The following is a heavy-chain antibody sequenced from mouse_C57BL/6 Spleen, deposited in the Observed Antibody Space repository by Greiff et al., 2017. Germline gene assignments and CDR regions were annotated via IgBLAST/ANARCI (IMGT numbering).Heavy chain of an antibody. CDR3: ARGKEKGFDY. CDR1: GYTFTSYT. Sequence: QVQLQQSGAELARPGASVKMSCKASGYTFTSYTMHWVKQRPGQGLEWIGYINPSSGYTKYNQKFKDKATLTADKSSSTAYMQLSSLTSEDSAVYCCARGKEKGFDYWGQGTTLTVSS. CDR2: INPSSGYT. V-gene: IGHV1-4*01. J-gene: IGHJ2*01.